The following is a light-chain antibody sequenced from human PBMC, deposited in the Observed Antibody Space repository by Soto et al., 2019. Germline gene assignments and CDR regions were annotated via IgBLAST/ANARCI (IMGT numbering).Light chain of an antibody. CDR1: QSVTRSF. Sequence: EIVLTQSPGTLSLSPGERVTLSCRASQSVTRSFLAWYQQKPGQAPRLLIYGASSRATGIPDRFSGSGSGTDFTLPISRLEPEDFAVYYCHQYGSSPQAFGPGTKVEIK. CDR2: GAS. CDR3: HQYGSSPQA. V-gene: IGKV3-20*01. J-gene: IGKJ3*01.